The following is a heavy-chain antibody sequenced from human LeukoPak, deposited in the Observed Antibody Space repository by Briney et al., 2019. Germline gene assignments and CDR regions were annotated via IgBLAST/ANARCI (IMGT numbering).Heavy chain of an antibody. Sequence: GGSLRLSCAASGFTFSSYAMHWVRQAPGKGLEWVAVISYDGSNKYYADSVKGRFTISRDNSKNTLYLQMNSLRAEDTAVYYCAREVYYYDSSGFYYSGGFGYWGQGTLLTVSS. J-gene: IGHJ4*02. D-gene: IGHD3-22*01. CDR1: GFTFSSYA. CDR2: ISYDGSNK. V-gene: IGHV3-30*04. CDR3: AREVYYYDSSGFYYSGGFGY.